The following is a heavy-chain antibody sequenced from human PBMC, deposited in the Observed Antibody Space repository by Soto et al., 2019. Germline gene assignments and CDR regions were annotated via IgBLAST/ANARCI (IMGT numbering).Heavy chain of an antibody. CDR1: GDSISSTNW. J-gene: IGHJ4*02. CDR2: ISHSGNT. V-gene: IGHV4-28*01. D-gene: IGHD5-18*01. Sequence: SETLSLTCAVSGDSISSTNWWGWIRQPPGKGLEWIGYISHSGNTYNNPSLKSRVTISVDTSKNQFSLKLSSVTAADTAVYYCARRGYSYGAYFDYWGQGTLVTVSS. CDR3: ARRGYSYGAYFDY.